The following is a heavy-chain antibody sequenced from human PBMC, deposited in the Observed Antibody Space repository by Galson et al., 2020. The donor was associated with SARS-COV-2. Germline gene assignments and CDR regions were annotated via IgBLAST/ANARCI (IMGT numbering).Heavy chain of an antibody. D-gene: IGHD2-15*01. CDR3: ATYSVVVVAPTPLRADY. CDR1: GYSISSGYF. V-gene: IGHV4-38-2*02. CDR2: IYHSGST. Sequence: SQTLPLPCTVSGYSISSGYFWGWIRQPPGKGLEWMGSIYHSGSTYYNPSLKSRVTITVDTSKNQFSLKLSSVTAADTAVYYCATYSVVVVAPTPLRADYWGQGTLVTVSS. J-gene: IGHJ4*02.